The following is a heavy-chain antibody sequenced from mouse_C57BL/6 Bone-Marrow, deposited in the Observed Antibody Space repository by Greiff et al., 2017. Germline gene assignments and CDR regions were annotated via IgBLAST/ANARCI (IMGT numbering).Heavy chain of an antibody. D-gene: IGHD1-1*01. J-gene: IGHJ2*01. Sequence: VQLQQSGPELVKPGASVKISCKASGYAFSSSWMNWVKQRPGKGLEWIRRIYPGDGDTNYNGKFKGKATLTADKSSSTAYMQLSSLTSEDSAVYFCARVGNYYYGLDYWGQGTTLTVSS. CDR1: GYAFSSSW. V-gene: IGHV1-82*01. CDR3: ARVGNYYYGLDY. CDR2: IYPGDGDT.